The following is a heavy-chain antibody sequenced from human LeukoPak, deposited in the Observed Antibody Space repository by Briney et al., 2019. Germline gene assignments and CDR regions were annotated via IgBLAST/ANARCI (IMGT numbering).Heavy chain of an antibody. Sequence: GQSLRLSCAASTFTFSKNAISCVRHAPGNWLGWGSAIRDSGGRTKYADSVKGRFIISRDNSKNTLYLQTESLRGEDTALYYCARDGVLSFFSYMGVCGIGTTVTVSS. D-gene: IGHD3-16*01. CDR3: ARDGVLSFFSYMGV. J-gene: IGHJ6*03. CDR2: IRDSGGRT. V-gene: IGHV3-23*01. CDR1: TFTFSKNA.